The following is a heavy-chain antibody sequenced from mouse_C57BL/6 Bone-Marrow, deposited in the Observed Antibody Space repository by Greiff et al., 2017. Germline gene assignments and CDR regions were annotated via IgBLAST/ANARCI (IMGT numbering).Heavy chain of an antibody. CDR2: INYDGSST. V-gene: IGHV5-16*01. CDR3: ARTFITTVVATDGWYFDV. CDR1: GFTFSDYY. D-gene: IGHD1-1*01. J-gene: IGHJ1*03. Sequence: EVQGVESEGGLVQPGSSMKLSCTASGFTFSDYYMAWVRQVPEKGLEWVANINYDGSSTYYLDSLNSRFIISSDNARNILYLQRSSLKSEDTATYYCARTFITTVVATDGWYFDVRGTGATVTVSS.